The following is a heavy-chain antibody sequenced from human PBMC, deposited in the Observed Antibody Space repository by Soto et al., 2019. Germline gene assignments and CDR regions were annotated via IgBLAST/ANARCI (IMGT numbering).Heavy chain of an antibody. CDR2: IYYSGST. D-gene: IGHD4-17*01. Sequence: PSDTLSVTCTVSGGSISSYYWSWIRQPPGKGLEWIGYIYYSGSTNYNPSLKSRVTISVDTSKNQFSLKLSSVTAADTAVYYCARHGVTRRYYYYYYMDVWGKGTTVTVSS. CDR3: ARHGVTRRYYYYYYMDV. V-gene: IGHV4-59*08. J-gene: IGHJ6*03. CDR1: GGSISSYY.